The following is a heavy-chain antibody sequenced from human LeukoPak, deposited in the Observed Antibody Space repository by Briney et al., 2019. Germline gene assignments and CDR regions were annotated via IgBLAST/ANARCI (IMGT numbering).Heavy chain of an antibody. CDR3: ARDSSAAATPHIDY. D-gene: IGHD2-15*01. Sequence: SETLSLTCTVSGGSISSGDYYWNWIRQHPGKGLEWVGYIYYSGSTSYNPSLKSRVTISVDTSKNQFCLKLSSVTAADTAVYYCARDSSAAATPHIDYWGQGTLVTVSS. V-gene: IGHV4-31*03. CDR2: IYYSGST. CDR1: GGSISSGDYY. J-gene: IGHJ4*02.